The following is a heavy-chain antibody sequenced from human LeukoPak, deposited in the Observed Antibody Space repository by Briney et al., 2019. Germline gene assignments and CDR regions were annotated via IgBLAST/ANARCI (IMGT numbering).Heavy chain of an antibody. CDR2: IYYSGST. CDR3: ARERSPGIDDAFDI. J-gene: IGHJ3*02. D-gene: IGHD2-15*01. CDR1: GGSFSGYY. Sequence: SETLSLTCAVYGGSFSGYYWSWIRQPPGKGLEWIGYIYYSGSTYYNPSLKSRVTISVDTSKNQFSLKLSSVTAADTAVYYCARERSPGIDDAFDIWGQGTMVTVSS. V-gene: IGHV4-34*09.